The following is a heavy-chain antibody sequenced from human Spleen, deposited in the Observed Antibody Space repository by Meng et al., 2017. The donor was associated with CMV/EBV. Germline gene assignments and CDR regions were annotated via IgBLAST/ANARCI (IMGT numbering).Heavy chain of an antibody. CDR2: ISDGGGST. J-gene: IGHJ6*02. CDR1: GFNFSTYA. V-gene: IGHV3-23*01. D-gene: IGHD5-18*01. CDR3: VRGYTYVDFYFYGMDV. Sequence: GGSLRLSCAASGFNFSTYAMSWVRRAPGKGLEWVSDISDGGGSTYYADSVKGRFSISRDNAKSTLYLQMNSLRGEDTALYFCVRGYTYVDFYFYGMDVWGQGTTVTVSS.